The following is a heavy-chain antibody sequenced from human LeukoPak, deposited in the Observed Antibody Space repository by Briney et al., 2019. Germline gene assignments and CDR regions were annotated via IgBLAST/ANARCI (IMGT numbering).Heavy chain of an antibody. D-gene: IGHD6-6*01. CDR3: ARGSYI. CDR1: GYTFTDYN. V-gene: IGHV1-2*07. Sequence: ASVKVSCKTSGYTFTDYNMHWVRQAPGQGPEWMGWIDPNRGGTNYAHRFQDRVTITRDTSISTVYMELNNLRSDDTAVYYCARGSYIWGQGTMVTVSS. CDR2: IDPNRGGT. J-gene: IGHJ3*02.